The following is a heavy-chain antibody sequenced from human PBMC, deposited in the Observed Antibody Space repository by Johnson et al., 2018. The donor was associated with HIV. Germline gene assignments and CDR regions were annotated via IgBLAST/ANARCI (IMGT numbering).Heavy chain of an antibody. CDR1: GSTFSSYW. Sequence: VQLVESGGGLVQPGGSLRLSCAASGSTFSSYWMSWVRQAPGKGLEWVANIKQDVSEKYYEDSVKGRFTISRDNAKNSLYLQMNSLRDEDTALYYCARATYYYDTSGYLTRPRAFDVWGQGTMVTVSS. CDR2: IKQDVSEK. CDR3: ARATYYYDTSGYLTRPRAFDV. D-gene: IGHD3-22*01. V-gene: IGHV3-7*03. J-gene: IGHJ3*01.